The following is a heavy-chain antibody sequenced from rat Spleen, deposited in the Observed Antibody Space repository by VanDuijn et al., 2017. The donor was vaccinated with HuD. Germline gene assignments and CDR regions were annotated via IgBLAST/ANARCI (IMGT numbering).Heavy chain of an antibody. D-gene: IGHD1-2*01. CDR1: GFTFRDYN. J-gene: IGHJ3*01. CDR2: ISTGGGGT. V-gene: IGHV5-27*01. Sequence: EVQLVASGGGLVQPGRSLKLSCAASGFTFRDYNMAWVRQAPTKGLEWVAYISTGGGGTYYRDSVKGRFTISRDNARSTQYLQMDSLRPEDTATYYCTTDRDYYSSYIPRFAYWGQGTLVTVSS. CDR3: TTDRDYYSSYIPRFAY.